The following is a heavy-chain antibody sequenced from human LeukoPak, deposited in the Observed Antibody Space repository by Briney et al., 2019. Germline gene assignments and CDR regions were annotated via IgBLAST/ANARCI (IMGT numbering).Heavy chain of an antibody. D-gene: IGHD2-21*01. J-gene: IGHJ4*02. CDR2: IYHSGST. Sequence: SETLSLTFTVSGYSISSGYYWGWIRQPPGKGLEWIGSIYHSGSTYYNPSLKSRVTISVDTSKNRFSLKLSSVTAADTAVYYCARAGRIVGHDYWGQGTLVTVSS. CDR3: ARAGRIVGHDY. V-gene: IGHV4-38-2*02. CDR1: GYSISSGYY.